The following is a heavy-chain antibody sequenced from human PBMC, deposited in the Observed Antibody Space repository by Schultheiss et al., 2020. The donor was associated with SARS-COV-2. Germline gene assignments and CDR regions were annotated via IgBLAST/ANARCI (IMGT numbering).Heavy chain of an antibody. J-gene: IGHJ4*02. CDR3: ARVGDFWSGYNFDY. CDR2: IYHSGST. V-gene: IGHV4-30-2*01. Sequence: SETLSLTCAVSGGSISSGGYSWSWIRQPPGKGLEWIGYIYHSGSTYYNPSLKSRVAMSVDTSQNQFSLKLSSVTAADTAVYYCARVGDFWSGYNFDYWGQGTLVTVSS. D-gene: IGHD3-3*01. CDR1: GGSISSGGYS.